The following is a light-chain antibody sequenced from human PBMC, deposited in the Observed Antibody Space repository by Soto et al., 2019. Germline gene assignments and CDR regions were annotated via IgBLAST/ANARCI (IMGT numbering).Light chain of an antibody. CDR2: GAS. J-gene: IGKJ1*01. Sequence: EIVMTQSPATLSVSPGERATLSCRVSQSVRSNLAWYQQKPGQAPRLLIYGASTRATGIPARFSGSGSGTEFTLAISSLQSEDFANYYCQQYNNWLWTFGQGTKVDIK. CDR3: QQYNNWLWT. V-gene: IGKV3-15*01. CDR1: QSVRSN.